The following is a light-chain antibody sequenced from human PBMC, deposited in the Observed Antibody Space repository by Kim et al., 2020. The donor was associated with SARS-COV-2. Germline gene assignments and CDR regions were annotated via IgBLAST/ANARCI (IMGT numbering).Light chain of an antibody. J-gene: IGKJ3*01. CDR1: QDISNY. CDR3: QEYDDLLFT. CDR2: DAS. V-gene: IGKV1-33*01. Sequence: DIQMTQSPSSLSASVGDRVTITCQASQDISNYLNWYQQKPGKAPKLLIYDASNLETGVPSRFSGSGSGTDFTFTISSLQPEDIATYYCQEYDDLLFTIGPGTKLDIK.